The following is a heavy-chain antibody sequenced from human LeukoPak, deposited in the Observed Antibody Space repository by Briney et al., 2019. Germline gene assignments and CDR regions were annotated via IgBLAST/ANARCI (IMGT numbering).Heavy chain of an antibody. V-gene: IGHV1-69*13. J-gene: IGHJ3*02. CDR1: GGTFSSYA. CDR3: ALLWFGELPTPGAFDI. D-gene: IGHD3-10*01. CDR2: IIPIFGTA. Sequence: ASVKVSCKASGGTFSSYAISWVRQAPGQGLEWMGGIIPIFGTANYAQKFQGRVTITADESTSTAYMELSSLRSEDTAVYYCALLWFGELPTPGAFDIWGQGTMVTVSS.